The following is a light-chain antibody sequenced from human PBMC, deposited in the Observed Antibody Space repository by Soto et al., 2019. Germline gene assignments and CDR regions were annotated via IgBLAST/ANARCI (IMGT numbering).Light chain of an antibody. CDR2: LEASGSY. V-gene: IGLV4-60*02. Sequence: QPVLTQSSSASASLGSSVKLTCTLSSGHSSHIIAWHQQQPGKAPRYLMKLEASGSYNKGSGVPDRFSGSRSGADRYLTISNLQFEDEADYYCETWDSNTRVFGGGTKVTVL. J-gene: IGLJ2*01. CDR1: SGHSSHI. CDR3: ETWDSNTRV.